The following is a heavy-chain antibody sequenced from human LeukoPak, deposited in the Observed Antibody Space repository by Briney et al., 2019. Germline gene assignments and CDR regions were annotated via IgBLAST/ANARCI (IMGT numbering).Heavy chain of an antibody. CDR2: IYYSGST. CDR3: ARESGYDRDFDY. D-gene: IGHD5-12*01. Sequence: SETLSLTCTVSGGSISSYYWSWIRRPPGKGLEWIGYIYYSGSTNYNPSLKSRVTISVDTSKNQFSLKLSSVTAADTAVYYCARESGYDRDFDYWGQGTLVTVSS. J-gene: IGHJ4*02. CDR1: GGSISSYY. V-gene: IGHV4-59*01.